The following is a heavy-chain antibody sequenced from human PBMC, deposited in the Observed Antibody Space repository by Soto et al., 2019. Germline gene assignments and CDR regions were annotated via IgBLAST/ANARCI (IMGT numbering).Heavy chain of an antibody. J-gene: IGHJ4*02. Sequence: EVQLLEAGGGLVQPGGSLRLSCAAYGFTFSSYAMSWVRQAPGKGLEWVSAVSGSGGSTYYADAVKGRFTMSRDNSNNPLFLEMNRLRAEDTAVYYRAKVSGGGSSGHMGYWGQGTLVTASS. CDR3: AKVSGGGSSGHMGY. D-gene: IGHD2-15*01. CDR2: VSGSGGST. V-gene: IGHV3-23*01. CDR1: GFTFSSYA.